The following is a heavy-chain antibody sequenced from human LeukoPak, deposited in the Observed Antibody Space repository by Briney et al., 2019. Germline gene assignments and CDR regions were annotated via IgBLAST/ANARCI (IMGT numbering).Heavy chain of an antibody. J-gene: IGHJ4*02. Sequence: ASVKVSCKASGYTFTSYYMHWVRQAPGQGGEGMGIINPSGGSTSYAQKFQGRVTMTRDTSTSTVYMELSSLRSEDTAVYYCARDRCYDYYDSSGYYPKDYFDYWGQGTLVTVSS. CDR3: ARDRCYDYYDSSGYYPKDYFDY. V-gene: IGHV1-46*03. CDR1: GYTFTSYY. CDR2: INPSGGST. D-gene: IGHD3-22*01.